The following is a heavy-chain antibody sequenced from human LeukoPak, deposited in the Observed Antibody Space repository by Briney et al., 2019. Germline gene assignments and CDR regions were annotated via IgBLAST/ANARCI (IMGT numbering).Heavy chain of an antibody. D-gene: IGHD6-19*01. CDR2: INPSGGST. CDR3: ARGRLEQWLFN. Sequence: ASVKASCKASGYTFTSYYMHWVQQAPGQGLEWMGIINPSGGSTSYAQKFQGRVTMTRDTSTSTVYMELSSLRSEDTAVYYCARGRLEQWLFNWGQGTLVTVSS. CDR1: GYTFTSYY. V-gene: IGHV1-46*01. J-gene: IGHJ4*02.